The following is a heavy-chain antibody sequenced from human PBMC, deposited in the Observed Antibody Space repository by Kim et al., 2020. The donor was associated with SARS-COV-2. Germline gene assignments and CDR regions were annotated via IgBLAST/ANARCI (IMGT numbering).Heavy chain of an antibody. CDR1: GFTFSSYC. CDR3: AKDWSGSSCWYYHAMD. Sequence: GGSLRLSCAASGFTFSSYCMSWVRQAPGKGLEWVADINHSGGSTYYTDSLKGRFTISRDSSKKSLYLQMNSLRAEDTAVYYCAKDWSGSSCWYYHAMD. J-gene: IGHJ6*01. D-gene: IGHD6-13*01. V-gene: IGHV3-23*01. CDR2: INHSGGST.